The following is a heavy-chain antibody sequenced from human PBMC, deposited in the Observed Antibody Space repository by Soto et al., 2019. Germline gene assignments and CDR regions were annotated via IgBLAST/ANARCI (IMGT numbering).Heavy chain of an antibody. D-gene: IGHD3-22*01. CDR1: GFTFSSYG. CDR3: AREPYYYDSSGYYPTYYFDY. Sequence: LRLSCAASGFTFSSYGMHWVRQAPGKGLEWVAVIWYDGSNKYYADSVKGRFTISRDNSKNTLYLQMNSLRAEDTAVYYCAREPYYYDSSGYYPTYYFDYWGQGTLVTVSS. CDR2: IWYDGSNK. J-gene: IGHJ4*02. V-gene: IGHV3-33*01.